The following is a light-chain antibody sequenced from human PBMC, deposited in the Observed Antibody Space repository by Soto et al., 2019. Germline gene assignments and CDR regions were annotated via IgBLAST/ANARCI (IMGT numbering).Light chain of an antibody. CDR1: QDIRNY. Sequence: DIQMTQSPASLSASVGDRVTITCQASQDIRNYLNWYQQKPGKAPKLLINDASNLETGVPSRFSGSGSGAHFTFTIISLQPEDIATYYCQQYNNLPLTFGGGTKVEIK. J-gene: IGKJ4*01. CDR2: DAS. V-gene: IGKV1-33*01. CDR3: QQYNNLPLT.